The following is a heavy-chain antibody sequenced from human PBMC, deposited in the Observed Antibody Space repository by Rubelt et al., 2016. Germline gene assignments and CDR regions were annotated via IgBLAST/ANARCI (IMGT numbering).Heavy chain of an antibody. D-gene: IGHD3-10*01. J-gene: IGHJ4*02. V-gene: IGHV1-18*04. Sequence: QVQLVQSGAEVKKPGASVKVSCKASGYTFTSYYMHWVRQAPGQGLEWMGWISAYNGNTTYAQNLRGRVTMTTDTSTSTAYRELRSLRSDDTAVYYCVGGEPADYWGQGTLVTVSS. CDR3: VGGEPADY. CDR2: ISAYNGNT. CDR1: GYTFTSYY.